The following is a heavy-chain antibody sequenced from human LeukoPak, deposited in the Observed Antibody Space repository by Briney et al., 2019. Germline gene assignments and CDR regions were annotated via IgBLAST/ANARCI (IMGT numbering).Heavy chain of an antibody. CDR1: GGSISSGSYY. CDR2: IYTSGST. J-gene: IGHJ6*03. CDR3: ARVRGIAAATLYYYYYMDV. Sequence: PSETLSLTCTVSGGSISSGSYYWSWIRQPAGKGLEWIGRIYTSGSTNYNPSLKSRVTISVDTSKNQFSLKLSSVTAADTAVYYCARVRGIAAATLYYYYYMDVWGRGTTVTVSS. D-gene: IGHD6-13*01. V-gene: IGHV4-61*02.